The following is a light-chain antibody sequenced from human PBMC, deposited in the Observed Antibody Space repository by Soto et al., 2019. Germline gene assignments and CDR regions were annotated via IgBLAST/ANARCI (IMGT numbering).Light chain of an antibody. CDR1: QGISSW. CDR2: DAS. V-gene: IGKV1-5*01. CDR3: QQFIDGWT. Sequence: DIHMSQSPSALSASVGYRFTITCRGSQGISSWLAWYQQKPGKAPNLLIYDASTLESGVPSRLRGSGSETEFTLTISGLQPDDFATYYCQQFIDGWTFGQGTKVDIK. J-gene: IGKJ1*01.